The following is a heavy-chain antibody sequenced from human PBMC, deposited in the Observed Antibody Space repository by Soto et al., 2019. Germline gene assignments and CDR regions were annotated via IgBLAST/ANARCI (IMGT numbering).Heavy chain of an antibody. V-gene: IGHV3-23*01. CDR1: GFTFSSYG. D-gene: IGHD3-3*01. CDR2: FSGRTGNI. J-gene: IGHJ4*02. CDR3: AKGFSVTAYHFDR. Sequence: GGSLRLSCAASGFTFSSYGMSWVRQAPGKGLEWVSGFSGRTGNIYYADSVKGRFTISGDNSKNTLYLRMNSLRPEDTAVYYCAKGFSVTAYHFDRWGQGTLVTVSS.